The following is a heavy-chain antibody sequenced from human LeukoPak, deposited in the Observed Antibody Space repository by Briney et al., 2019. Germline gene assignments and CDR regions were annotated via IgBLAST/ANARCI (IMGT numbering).Heavy chain of an antibody. J-gene: IGHJ3*02. CDR2: MNPNSGNT. V-gene: IGHV1-8*01. D-gene: IGHD5-12*01. CDR1: GYTFTSYD. Sequence: GASVKVSCKASGYTFTSYDINLVRQATGQGLEWMGWMNPNSGNTGYAQKFQGRVTMTRNTSISTAYMELSSLRSEDTAVYYCARGSGIYRSNAFDIWGQGTMVTVSS. CDR3: ARGSGIYRSNAFDI.